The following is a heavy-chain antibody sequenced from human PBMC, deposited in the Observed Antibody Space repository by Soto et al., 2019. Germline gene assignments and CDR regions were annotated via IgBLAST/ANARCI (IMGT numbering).Heavy chain of an antibody. V-gene: IGHV4-34*01. D-gene: IGHD2-15*01. J-gene: IGHJ4*02. CDR3: ARGRGYCSGGSCGFDY. CDR1: GGSFSGYY. Sequence: SETLSLTCAVYGGSFSGYYWIWIRQPPGKGLEWIGEINHSGSTNYNPSLKSRVTISVDTSKNQFSLKLSSVTAADTAVYYCARGRGYCSGGSCGFDYWGQGTLVTVSS. CDR2: INHSGST.